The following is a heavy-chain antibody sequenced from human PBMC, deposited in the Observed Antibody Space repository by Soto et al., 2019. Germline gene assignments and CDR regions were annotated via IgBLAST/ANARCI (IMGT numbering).Heavy chain of an antibody. CDR1: GGSISSSSYY. V-gene: IGHV4-39*01. D-gene: IGHD4-17*01. J-gene: IGHJ4*02. CDR2: IYYSGST. Sequence: QLQLQESGPGLVKPSETLSLTCTVSGGSISSSSYYWGWIRQPSGKGLEWIGGIYYSGSTYYNPSLTSRVTISVDPAKNQFSLKLSSVTAADTAVYYCASSYGDYVSYWGQGTLVTVSS. CDR3: ASSYGDYVSY.